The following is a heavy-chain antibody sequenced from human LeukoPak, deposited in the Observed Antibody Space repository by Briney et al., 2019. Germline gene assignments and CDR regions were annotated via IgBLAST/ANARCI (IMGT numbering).Heavy chain of an antibody. J-gene: IGHJ1*01. CDR2: ISSSGSTI. CDR3: GRDNPLALRYFQH. V-gene: IGHV3-11*04. Sequence: GGSLRLSCAASGFTFSDYYMSWIRQAPGKGLEWVSYISSSGSTIYYADSVKGRFTISRDNAKNSLYLQMNSLRAEDTAVYYCGRDNPLALRYFQHWGQGTLVTVSS. CDR1: GFTFSDYY.